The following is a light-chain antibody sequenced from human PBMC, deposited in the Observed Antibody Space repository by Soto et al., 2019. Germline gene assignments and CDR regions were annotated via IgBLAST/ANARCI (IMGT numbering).Light chain of an antibody. V-gene: IGLV1-40*01. J-gene: IGLJ1*01. CDR1: SSNIGTGYD. Sequence: QSVLTQPPSVSGAPGQRVTISCTGSSSNIGTGYDVHWYQQLPGTAPKVLIYGDSNRPSGVPDRFSGSKSGTSASLAITGLQAEDEADYYCAAWDDNLNAYVFGSGTKLTVL. CDR2: GDS. CDR3: AAWDDNLNAYV.